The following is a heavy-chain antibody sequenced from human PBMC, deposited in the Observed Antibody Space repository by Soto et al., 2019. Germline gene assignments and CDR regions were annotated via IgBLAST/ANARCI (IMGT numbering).Heavy chain of an antibody. J-gene: IGHJ5*02. Sequence: PSATLSLTCPVSGCSVSIHYLSWLRQPPGKGLEWIGYIYYSGSTNYNPSLKSRVTISVDTSKNQFSLKLSSVTAADTAVYYCARDALTMVRGVISRWFDPWGQGTLVTVSS. V-gene: IGHV4-59*02. CDR3: ARDALTMVRGVISRWFDP. D-gene: IGHD3-10*01. CDR1: GCSVSIHY. CDR2: IYYSGST.